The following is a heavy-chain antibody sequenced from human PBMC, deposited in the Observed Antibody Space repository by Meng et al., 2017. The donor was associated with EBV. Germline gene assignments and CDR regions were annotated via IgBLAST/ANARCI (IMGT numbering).Heavy chain of an antibody. D-gene: IGHD3-10*01. Sequence: VPLVQSVGEGKKPGSSVKVSCKTSGGPFRTYAISWVRQAPGQGLEWLGGFLPTLGAPNYAQKFHGRVSITADESTSTHYMDLSSLRSEDTAVYYCASESGRGYTPDYWGQGTLVTVSS. J-gene: IGHJ4*02. CDR3: ASESGRGYTPDY. CDR2: FLPTLGAP. V-gene: IGHV1-69*01. CDR1: GGPFRTYA.